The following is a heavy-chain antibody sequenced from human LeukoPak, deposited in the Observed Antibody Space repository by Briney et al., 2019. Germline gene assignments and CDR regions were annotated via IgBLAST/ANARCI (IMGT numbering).Heavy chain of an antibody. CDR1: GGSISSYY. D-gene: IGHD3-22*01. CDR2: IYYSGST. Sequence: SETLSLTCTVSGGSISSYYWSWIRQPPGKGLEWIGYIYYSGSTNYNPSLKSRVTISVDTSKNQFSLKLSSVTAADTAVYYCARELESADYYDSSGYLPSWYFDLWGRGTLVTVSS. CDR3: ARELESADYYDSSGYLPSWYFDL. J-gene: IGHJ2*01. V-gene: IGHV4-59*01.